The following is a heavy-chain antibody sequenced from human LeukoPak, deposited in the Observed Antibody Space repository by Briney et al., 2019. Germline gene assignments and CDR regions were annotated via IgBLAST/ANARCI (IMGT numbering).Heavy chain of an antibody. Sequence: GGSLRLSCAASGFTFSSYAMSWVRQAPGKGLEWVSAISGSGGSTYYADSVKGRFTISRDNAKNTLYLQMNSLRAEDTAVYYCAKEGYYDSSGYYYDAFDIWGQGTMVTVSS. J-gene: IGHJ3*02. CDR3: AKEGYYDSSGYYYDAFDI. CDR1: GFTFSSYA. D-gene: IGHD3-22*01. CDR2: ISGSGGST. V-gene: IGHV3-23*01.